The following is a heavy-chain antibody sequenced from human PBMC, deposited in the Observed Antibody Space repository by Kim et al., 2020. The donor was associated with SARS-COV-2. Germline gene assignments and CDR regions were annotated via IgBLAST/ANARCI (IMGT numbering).Heavy chain of an antibody. CDR3: ARDPLDYGDPR. V-gene: IGHV4-31*03. D-gene: IGHD4-17*01. CDR2: IYYSGST. J-gene: IGHJ4*02. CDR1: GGSVSSGAYY. Sequence: SETLSLTCTVSGGSVSSGAYYWSWIRQHPGKGLEWIAYIYYSGSTYYNPSLKSRVSISLDTSKNQFSLRLTSVTAADTAVYYCARDPLDYGDPRWGQGTLVTVSS.